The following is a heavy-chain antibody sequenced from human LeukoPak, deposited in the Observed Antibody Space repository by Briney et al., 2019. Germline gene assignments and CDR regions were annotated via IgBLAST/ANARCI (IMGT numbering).Heavy chain of an antibody. CDR2: ISYTGSDK. Sequence: QPGTSLRLSCAASGFTFRNYAMHWVRQAPGKGLEWVALISYTGSDKYCADSVNGRFTISRDNSKNTLWLQVNTLRAEDSAVYYCVRGRYYYDSSGYLDYWGQGTLVTVAT. CDR1: GFTFRNYA. D-gene: IGHD3-22*01. CDR3: VRGRYYYDSSGYLDY. V-gene: IGHV3-30-3*01. J-gene: IGHJ4*02.